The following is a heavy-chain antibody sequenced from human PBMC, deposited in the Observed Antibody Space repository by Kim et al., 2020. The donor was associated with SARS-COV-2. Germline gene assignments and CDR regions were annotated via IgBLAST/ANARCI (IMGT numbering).Heavy chain of an antibody. CDR2: ISSSGSTI. CDR1: GFTFSDYY. Sequence: GGSLRLSCAASGFTFSDYYMSWIRQAPGKGLEWVSYISSSGSTIYYADSVKGRSTISRDNAKNSLYLQMNSLRAEDTAVYYCAGDFELYYYDSSGYYGYWGQGTLVSVS. J-gene: IGHJ4*02. CDR3: AGDFELYYYDSSGYYGY. D-gene: IGHD3-22*01. V-gene: IGHV3-11*01.